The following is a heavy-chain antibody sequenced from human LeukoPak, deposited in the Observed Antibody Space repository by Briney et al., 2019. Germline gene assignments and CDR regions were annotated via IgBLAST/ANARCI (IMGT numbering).Heavy chain of an antibody. J-gene: IGHJ4*02. V-gene: IGHV5-51*01. CDR2: IYPGDSDT. D-gene: IGHD6-13*01. Sequence: GESLKISCKGSGYSFTSYWIGWVRQMPGKGLEWMGIIYPGDSDTRYGPSFQGQVTISADKSISTAYLQWSSLKASDTAMYYCARCSGYSSSWYAFRVGLFDYWGQGTLVTVSS. CDR3: ARCSGYSSSWYAFRVGLFDY. CDR1: GYSFTSYW.